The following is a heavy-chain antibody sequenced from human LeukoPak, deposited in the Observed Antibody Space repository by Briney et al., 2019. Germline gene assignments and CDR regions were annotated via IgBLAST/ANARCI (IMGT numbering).Heavy chain of an antibody. CDR1: GFTFSSYG. CDR2: IWYGGSNK. CDR3: ERGDGSDYYGSGSYGFDY. D-gene: IGHD3-10*01. Sequence: GGSLRLSCAASGFTFSSYGMHWVRQAPGKGLEWVAVIWYGGSNKYYADSVKGRFTISRDNSKNTLYLQMNRLRAEDTAVYYCERGDGSDYYGSGSYGFDYWGQGTLVTVSS. V-gene: IGHV3-33*01. J-gene: IGHJ4*02.